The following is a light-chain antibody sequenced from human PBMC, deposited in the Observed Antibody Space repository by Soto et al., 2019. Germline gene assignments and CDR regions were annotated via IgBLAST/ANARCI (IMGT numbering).Light chain of an antibody. J-gene: IGLJ2*01. CDR1: SSDVGSYNL. CDR3: CSYAGSSAV. Sequence: QLVLTQPASGSGSPGQSITISCTGTSSDVGSYNLVSWYQQHPGKAPKLMIYEGSKRPSGVSNRFSGSKSGNTASLTISGLQAEDEADYYCCSYAGSSAVFGGGTKLTVL. CDR2: EGS. V-gene: IGLV2-23*01.